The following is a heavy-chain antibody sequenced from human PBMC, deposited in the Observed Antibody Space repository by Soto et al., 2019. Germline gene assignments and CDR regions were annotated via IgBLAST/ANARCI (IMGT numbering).Heavy chain of an antibody. CDR3: ASSNLYYYDSSRSFDY. Sequence: SETLSLTCTVSGGSISGSSYYWGWIRQPPGKGLEWIGNIYYSGSTYYNPSLKSRVTISVDTSKNQFSLKLSSVTAADTAVYYCASSNLYYYDSSRSFDYWGQGTLVTVSS. CDR2: IYYSGST. CDR1: GGSISGSSYY. D-gene: IGHD3-22*01. J-gene: IGHJ4*02. V-gene: IGHV4-39*01.